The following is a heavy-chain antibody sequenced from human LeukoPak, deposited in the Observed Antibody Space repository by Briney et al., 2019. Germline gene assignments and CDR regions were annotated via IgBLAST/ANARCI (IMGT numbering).Heavy chain of an antibody. J-gene: IGHJ4*02. D-gene: IGHD4-17*01. CDR3: ARDLWGDYTDLDY. CDR1: GYTFTGYY. Sequence: ASVKVSCKASGYTFTGYYMHWVRQAPGQGLEWMGWINPNSGGTNYAQKFQGRVTMTRDTSISTAYMELSRLRSDDTAVYYCARDLWGDYTDLDYWGQGTLVTVSS. CDR2: INPNSGGT. V-gene: IGHV1-2*02.